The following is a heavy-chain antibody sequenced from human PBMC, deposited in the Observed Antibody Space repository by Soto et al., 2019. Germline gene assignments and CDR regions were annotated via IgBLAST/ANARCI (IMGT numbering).Heavy chain of an antibody. V-gene: IGHV3-15*01. D-gene: IGHD1-26*01. CDR2: VKSKSDGATT. Sequence: LRLSCAASGFTFSNVWMSWVRQAPGKGLEWVGRVKSKSDGATTDYAAPVKGRFTVSRDDSQNTLSLQMDSLKIEDTAVYFCTTAAGGMWGADYWGQGTPVTVSS. J-gene: IGHJ4*02. CDR3: TTAAGGMWGADY. CDR1: GFTFSNVW.